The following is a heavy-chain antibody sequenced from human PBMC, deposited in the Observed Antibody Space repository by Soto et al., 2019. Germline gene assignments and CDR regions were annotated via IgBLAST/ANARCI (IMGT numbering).Heavy chain of an antibody. CDR2: ILPIFATA. CDR1: GGTFNNYV. Sequence: QVQLVQSGAEVKKPGSSVKVSCKASGGTFNNYVVNWVRQAPGQGLEWMGGILPIFATANYAQKFQGRVTITADKSTSPAYMELTSLRSEDTAVYYCAGRCDSTTCLGHFDYWGQGTLVTVAS. CDR3: AGRCDSTTCLGHFDY. V-gene: IGHV1-69*06. D-gene: IGHD2-2*01. J-gene: IGHJ4*02.